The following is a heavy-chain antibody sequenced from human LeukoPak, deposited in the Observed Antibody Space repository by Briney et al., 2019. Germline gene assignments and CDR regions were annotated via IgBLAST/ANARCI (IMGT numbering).Heavy chain of an antibody. D-gene: IGHD6-13*01. Sequence: GESLKISCKGSGYSFTSHWLGWVRQSPGKGLEWMGIIYPGDSDTRYSPSFQGQVTISADRSISTAYLQWSSLKASDTAMYYCARRGGMDIGETGTSLAPSDIWGQGTMVTVSA. CDR3: ARRGGMDIGETGTSLAPSDI. J-gene: IGHJ3*02. CDR1: GYSFTSHW. CDR2: IYPGDSDT. V-gene: IGHV5-51*01.